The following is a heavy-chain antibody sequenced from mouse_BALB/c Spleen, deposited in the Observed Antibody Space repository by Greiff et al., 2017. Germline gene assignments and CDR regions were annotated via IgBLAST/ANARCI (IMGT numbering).Heavy chain of an antibody. V-gene: IGHV3-6*02. D-gene: IGHD2-4*01. CDR2: ISYDGSN. CDR3: ASYYDYDVLFDY. Sequence: ESGPGLVKPSQSLSLTCSVTGYSITSGYYWNWIRQFPGNQLEWMGYISYDGSNNYNPSLKNRISITRDTSKNQFFLKLNSVTTEDTATYYCASYYDYDVLFDYWGQGTTLTVSS. J-gene: IGHJ2*01. CDR1: GYSITSGYY.